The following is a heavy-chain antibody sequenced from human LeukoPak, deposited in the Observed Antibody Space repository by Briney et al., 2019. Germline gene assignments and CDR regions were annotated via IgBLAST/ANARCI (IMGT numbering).Heavy chain of an antibody. J-gene: IGHJ4*02. Sequence: SVKVSCKASGGTFSSYAISWVRQAPGQGLEWMGGIIPIFGTANYAQKFQGRVTITADESTSTAYMELSSLRSEDTAVYYCARYRRYCSGGSCSYYFDYWGQGTLVTVSS. CDR2: IIPIFGTA. V-gene: IGHV1-69*13. D-gene: IGHD2-15*01. CDR3: ARYRRYCSGGSCSYYFDY. CDR1: GGTFSSYA.